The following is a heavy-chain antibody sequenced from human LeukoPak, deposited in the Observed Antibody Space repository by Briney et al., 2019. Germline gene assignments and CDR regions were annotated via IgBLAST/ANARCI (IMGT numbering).Heavy chain of an antibody. J-gene: IGHJ6*03. CDR2: INWNGGST. CDR1: GFTFSSYS. D-gene: IGHD4-17*01. V-gene: IGHV3-20*04. Sequence: GGSLRLSCAASGFTFSSYSMNWVRQAPGKGLEWVSGINWNGGSTGYADSVKGRFTISRDNAKNSLYLQMNSLRAEDTALYYCARAVTVTTKRETNYYYYYMDVWGKGTTVTVSS. CDR3: ARAVTVTTKRETNYYYYYMDV.